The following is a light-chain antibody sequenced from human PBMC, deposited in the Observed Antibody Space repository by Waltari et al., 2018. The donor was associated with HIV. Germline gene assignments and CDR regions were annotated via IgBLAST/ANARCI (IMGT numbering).Light chain of an antibody. J-gene: IGLJ3*02. CDR2: GVT. Sequence: QSALTQPASVSGSPGQSITISCTGTNSDVGGYNFVSWYQQHPGKAPKLMIYGVTNRPAGLSNRFSGSKSGNTASLTISGLQAEDEADYYCTSYTSNNTLMFGGGTKVTVL. CDR1: NSDVGGYNF. V-gene: IGLV2-14*01. CDR3: TSYTSNNTLM.